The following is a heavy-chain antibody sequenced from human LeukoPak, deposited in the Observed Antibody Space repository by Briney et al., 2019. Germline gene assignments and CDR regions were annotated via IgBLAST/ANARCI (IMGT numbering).Heavy chain of an antibody. CDR3: AKDSAGLDYDLDF. Sequence: PGGSLRLSCAASGFTFRNYAMHWVRQTPGKGLEWVAVISYDGSRKFYADSVKGRFTISRDNSKNTLNLQMNSLRAEDTAVYYCAKDSAGLDYDLDFWGQGTLVTVSS. D-gene: IGHD4-17*01. CDR1: GFTFRNYA. V-gene: IGHV3-30*18. CDR2: ISYDGSRK. J-gene: IGHJ4*02.